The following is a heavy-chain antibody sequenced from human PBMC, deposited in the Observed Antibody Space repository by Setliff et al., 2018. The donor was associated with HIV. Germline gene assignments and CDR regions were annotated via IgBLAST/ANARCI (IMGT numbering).Heavy chain of an antibody. D-gene: IGHD2-2*01. V-gene: IGHV4-39*07. CDR1: GGSISNNNYY. CDR3: LRLYRGSSTKEKSDS. CDR2: IYYTGTT. J-gene: IGHJ4*02. Sequence: KPSETLSLTCNVSGGSISNNNYYWGWVRQPPGKGLEWIASIYYTGTTSYNPALKSRVALSVGAAKNQFSLKMTSVTAADTAVYFCLRLYRGSSTKEKSDSWGQGVLVTVSS.